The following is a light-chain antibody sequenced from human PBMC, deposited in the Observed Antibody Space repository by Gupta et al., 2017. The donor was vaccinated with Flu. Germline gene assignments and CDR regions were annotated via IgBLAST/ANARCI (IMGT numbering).Light chain of an antibody. V-gene: IGKV3-15*01. CDR2: GAS. Sequence: EIVLPQSPATLSVSQGERATLSCRASQSVSSNLAWYQQKPGQAPRLLIYGASTRATGIPARFSGSGSGTEFTLTISSLQSEDFAVYYCQQYNNWPPMYTFGQGTKLEIK. CDR3: QQYNNWPPMYT. J-gene: IGKJ2*01. CDR1: QSVSSN.